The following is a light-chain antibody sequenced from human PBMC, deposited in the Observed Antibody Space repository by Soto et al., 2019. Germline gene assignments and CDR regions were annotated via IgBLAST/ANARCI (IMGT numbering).Light chain of an antibody. CDR3: QQRYNWPPYT. CDR2: DAT. Sequence: EIVLTQSPATLSLSPGERATLYCRASQTVSSYLAWYQQKPGQAPRLLIYDATNRATGIPARFSGSGSGTDFTLTISSLEPEDVAVYYCQQRYNWPPYTFGQGTKLEIK. V-gene: IGKV3-11*01. J-gene: IGKJ2*01. CDR1: QTVSSY.